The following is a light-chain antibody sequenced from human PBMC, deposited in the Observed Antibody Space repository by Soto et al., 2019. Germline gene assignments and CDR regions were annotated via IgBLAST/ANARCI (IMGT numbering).Light chain of an antibody. J-gene: IGKJ1*01. CDR2: TSS. CDR3: QQRYNIPQT. CDR1: QTINKY. V-gene: IGKV1-39*01. Sequence: DIQMTQSPSSLSASVGDRVTITCRASQTINKYLNWYQQKPGKAPKLLIYTSSTLASGVPSRFSGSRPATNFTLTISSLQAEDFETHYCQQRYNIPQTLGQGTKVDIK.